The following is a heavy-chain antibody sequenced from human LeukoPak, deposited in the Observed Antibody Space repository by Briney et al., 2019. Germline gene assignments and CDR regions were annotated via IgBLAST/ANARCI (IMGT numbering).Heavy chain of an antibody. CDR2: ISYDGSNK. Sequence: GGSLRLSCAASGFTFSSYGMHWVRQAPGKGLEWVAVISYDGSNKYYADSVKGRFTISRDNSKNTLYLQMNSLRAEDTAVYYCAKDRGGYRVFDYWGQGTLVTVSS. CDR1: GFTFSSYG. CDR3: AKDRGGYRVFDY. V-gene: IGHV3-30*18. J-gene: IGHJ4*02. D-gene: IGHD2-15*01.